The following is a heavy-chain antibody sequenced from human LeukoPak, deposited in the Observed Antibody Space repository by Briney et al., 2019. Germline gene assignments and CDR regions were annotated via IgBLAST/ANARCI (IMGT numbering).Heavy chain of an antibody. D-gene: IGHD3-22*01. CDR3: ARLAYYDNSGSSRPFDI. CDR2: IYWDDDK. V-gene: IGHV2-5*02. CDR1: GFSLTTRGVG. J-gene: IGHJ3*02. Sequence: SGPTLVNPTQTLTLTCAFSGFSLTTRGVGVGWIRQPPGRALEWLPLIYWDDDKRYSPSLQSRLTITKDTSKKQVVLTVTNLDPVDTATYYCARLAYYDNSGSSRPFDIWGQGTRVTVSS.